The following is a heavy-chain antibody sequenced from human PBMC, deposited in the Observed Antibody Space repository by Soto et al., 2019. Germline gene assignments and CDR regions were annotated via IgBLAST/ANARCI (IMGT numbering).Heavy chain of an antibody. Sequence: ESGGGVVQPGRSLRLSCAASGFTFSSYGMHWVRQAPGKGLEWVAVISYDGSNKYYADSVKGRFTISRDNSKNTLYLQMNSLRAEDTAVYYCAKDRVNCGGDCIDAFDIWGQGTMVTVSS. J-gene: IGHJ3*02. D-gene: IGHD2-21*02. CDR3: AKDRVNCGGDCIDAFDI. V-gene: IGHV3-30*18. CDR2: ISYDGSNK. CDR1: GFTFSSYG.